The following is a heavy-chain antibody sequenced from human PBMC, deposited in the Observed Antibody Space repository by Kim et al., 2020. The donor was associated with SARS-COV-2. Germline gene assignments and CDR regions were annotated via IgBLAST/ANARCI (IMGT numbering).Heavy chain of an antibody. CDR3: AKDSTAHNGVYDPFDY. CDR1: GFSFSSFA. J-gene: IGHJ4*02. Sequence: GGSPRLSCAASGFSFSSFAMTWVRQAPGKGLEWVSTITSGGDTTYYADSVKGRFTVSRDNSKKTLYLQMNSLRADDTAVYHCAKDSTAHNGVYDPFDYWGQGTLVTVSS. D-gene: IGHD4-17*01. V-gene: IGHV3-23*01. CDR2: ITSGGDTT.